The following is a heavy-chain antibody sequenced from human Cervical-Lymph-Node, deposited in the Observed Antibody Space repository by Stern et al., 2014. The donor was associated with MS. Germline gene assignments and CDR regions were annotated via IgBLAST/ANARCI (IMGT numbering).Heavy chain of an antibody. Sequence: EVQLVESGAEVKKPGESLKISCKGSGYSFTSYWIGWVRQMPGKGLEWMGILYPGDSDTRYSPSFQGQVTISADKSISTAYLQWSSLKASDTAMYYCARHHSSSWYPLYYFDYWGQGTLVTVSS. CDR2: LYPGDSDT. V-gene: IGHV5-51*01. J-gene: IGHJ4*02. D-gene: IGHD6-13*01. CDR3: ARHHSSSWYPLYYFDY. CDR1: GYSFTSYW.